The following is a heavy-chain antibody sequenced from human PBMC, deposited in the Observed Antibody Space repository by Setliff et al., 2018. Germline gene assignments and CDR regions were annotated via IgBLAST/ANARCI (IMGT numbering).Heavy chain of an antibody. V-gene: IGHV1-46*01. CDR1: GYVFTGYY. CDR2: VNPRTGST. J-gene: IGHJ4*02. CDR3: ARDAVSNFDRGDSPAY. D-gene: IGHD2-21*01. Sequence: ASVKVSCKASGYVFTGYYIHWVRHAPGQGFEWMGSVNPRTGSTAYAARFQGRITMTRDTSATTVYMTLGSLRSDDTAVYFCARDAVSNFDRGDSPAYWGRGTLVT.